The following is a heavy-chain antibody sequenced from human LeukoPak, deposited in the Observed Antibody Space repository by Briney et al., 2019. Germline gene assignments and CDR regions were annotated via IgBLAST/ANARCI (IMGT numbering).Heavy chain of an antibody. D-gene: IGHD5-12*01. CDR3: ARDRGNSAYGAWFDS. J-gene: IGHJ5*01. CDR1: GFTFSSHD. V-gene: IGHV3-48*03. CDR2: ISSGSTTM. Sequence: PGGSLRLSCAASGFTFSSHDMNWVRQRPGKGLEWLSYISSGSTTMDYADSVKGRFTISRDNAKNSLFLQMNSLRAEDTGIYYCARDRGNSAYGAWFDSWGQGTLVTVSS.